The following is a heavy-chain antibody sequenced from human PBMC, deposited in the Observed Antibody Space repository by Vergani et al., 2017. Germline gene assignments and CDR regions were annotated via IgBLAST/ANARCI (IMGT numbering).Heavy chain of an antibody. CDR1: GGSISSGDYY. CDR3: ARDKGYDSSGYYFTT. D-gene: IGHD3-22*01. V-gene: IGHV4-30-4*08. Sequence: QVQLQESGPGLVKPSQTLSLTCTVSGGSISSGDYYWSWIRQPPGKGLEWSGYIYYSGRTYSNPSLKSRVTISVETAKNQFSLKLSSVTAADTAVYYFARDKGYDSSGYYFTTWGQGTLVTVSS. J-gene: IGHJ5*02. CDR2: IYYSGRT.